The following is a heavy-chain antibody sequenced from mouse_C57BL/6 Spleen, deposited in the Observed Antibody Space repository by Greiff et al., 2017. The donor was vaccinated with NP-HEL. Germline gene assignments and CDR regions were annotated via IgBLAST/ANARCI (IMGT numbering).Heavy chain of an antibody. Sequence: QVQLQQPGAELVKPGASVKLSCKASGYTFTSYWMHWVKQRPGQGLEWIGMIHPNSGSTNYNEKFQSKATLTVDKSSSTAYMQLSSLTSEDSSVYYCSDITTVGDYWGQGTSVTVSS. D-gene: IGHD1-1*01. CDR1: GYTFTSYW. V-gene: IGHV1-64*01. CDR3: SDITTVGDY. J-gene: IGHJ4*01. CDR2: IHPNSGST.